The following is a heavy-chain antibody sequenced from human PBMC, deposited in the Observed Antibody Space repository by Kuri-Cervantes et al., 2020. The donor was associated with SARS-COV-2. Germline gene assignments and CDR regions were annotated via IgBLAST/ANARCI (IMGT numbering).Heavy chain of an antibody. J-gene: IGHJ3*02. D-gene: IGHD2-2*02. CDR2: INWNGGST. CDR1: GFTFDDYG. V-gene: IGHV3-20*04. CDR3: ATSSPQQTDACTFTSCYKDAFDI. Sequence: GESLKISCAAPGFTFDDYGMSWVRQAPGKGLEWVSGINWNGGSTGYADSVKGRFTISRDNAKNSLYLQMNSLRAEDTALYYCATSSPQQTDACTFTSCYKDAFDIWGQGTMVTVSS.